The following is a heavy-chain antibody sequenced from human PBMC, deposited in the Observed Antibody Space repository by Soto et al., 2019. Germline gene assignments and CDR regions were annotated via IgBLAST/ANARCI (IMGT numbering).Heavy chain of an antibody. J-gene: IGHJ4*02. CDR3: ARQVDSTMVPDY. D-gene: IGHD5-18*01. V-gene: IGHV1-69*13. Sequence: SVKVSCKASGGTFSSYAISWVRQAPGQGLEWMGGISTIYGTANHAQKLQGRVTMTADASTTTAYMELRSLRSDDTAVYYCARQVDSTMVPDYWGQGTLVTVSS. CDR2: ISTIYGTA. CDR1: GGTFSSYA.